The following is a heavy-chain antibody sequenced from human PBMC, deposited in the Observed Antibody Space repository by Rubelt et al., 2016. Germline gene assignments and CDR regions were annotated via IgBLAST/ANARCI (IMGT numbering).Heavy chain of an antibody. V-gene: IGHV4-34*01. Sequence: QVQLQQWGAGVLKPSETLSLTCVVDGGSFSDYSWSWIRQSPGTGLEWIGEINHSGSTYYNPSLKSRVTMSLDTSKNQFSRKLSSVTDADTAVYYCTRQRSAGSGRFGPWGQGALVTVSS. J-gene: IGHJ5*02. CDR3: TRQRSAGSGRFGP. D-gene: IGHD3-10*01. CDR1: GGSFSDYS. CDR2: INHSGST.